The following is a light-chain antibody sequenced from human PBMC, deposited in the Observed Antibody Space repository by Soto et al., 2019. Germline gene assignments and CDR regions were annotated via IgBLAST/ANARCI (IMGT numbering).Light chain of an antibody. CDR1: NSGVVNYEY. Sequence: QSALSQPASVSGSPGQSITISCTGINSGVVNYEYVSWYQQFPDKAPKLIIYEGRERPSGVSDRFSGSKSDNAASLTISGLQAEDEADYYCSSFTSTSTQVLGGGTKLTVL. CDR2: EGR. CDR3: SSFTSTSTQV. J-gene: IGLJ3*02. V-gene: IGLV2-14*02.